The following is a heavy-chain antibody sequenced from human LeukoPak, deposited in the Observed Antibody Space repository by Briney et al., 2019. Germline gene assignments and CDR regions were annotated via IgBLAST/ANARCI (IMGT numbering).Heavy chain of an antibody. CDR1: KFIFSNYW. Sequence: PGGSLRLSCAASKFIFSNYWMSWVRQAPGKGLEWVAYIKKTGSETYYVDSVKGRFTITRDNARNSLFLQMNNLRAEDTAVYYCAREDGYCSGGNCYSYFDSWGQGALVTVSS. J-gene: IGHJ4*02. CDR2: IKKTGSET. V-gene: IGHV3-7*01. CDR3: AREDGYCSGGNCYSYFDS. D-gene: IGHD2-15*01.